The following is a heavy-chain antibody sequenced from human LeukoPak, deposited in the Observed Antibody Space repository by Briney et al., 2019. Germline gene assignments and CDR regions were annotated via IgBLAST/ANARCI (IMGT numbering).Heavy chain of an antibody. Sequence: QPGGSLRLSRAASGFTFSSYGMTWVRQAPGKGLEWVASISSDGSGKYYMDSVKGRFTISRDNAKNSLFLQMNSLRAEDTAVHYCGRVRPGDADYWGQGTLVTVSS. J-gene: IGHJ4*02. CDR3: GRVRPGDADY. D-gene: IGHD1-26*01. CDR1: GFTFSSYG. V-gene: IGHV3-7*01. CDR2: ISSDGSGK.